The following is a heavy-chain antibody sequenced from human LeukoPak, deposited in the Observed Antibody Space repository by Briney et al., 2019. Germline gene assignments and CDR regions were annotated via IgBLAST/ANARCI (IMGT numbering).Heavy chain of an antibody. CDR2: INPTGGST. CDR3: ARDSDYDSSGYYIGTYFDY. CDR1: GYTFTSYY. V-gene: IGHV1-46*01. Sequence: ASVKVSCKASGYTFTSYYMHWVRQAPGQGLEWMGLINPTGGSTGYAQKFQGRVTITADKSTSTVYMELISLRSEDTALYYCARDSDYDSSGYYIGTYFDYWGQGTLVTVSS. D-gene: IGHD3-22*01. J-gene: IGHJ4*02.